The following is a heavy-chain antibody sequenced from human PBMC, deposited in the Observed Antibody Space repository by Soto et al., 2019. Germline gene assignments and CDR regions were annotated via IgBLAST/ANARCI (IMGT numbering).Heavy chain of an antibody. J-gene: IGHJ2*01. CDR1: GFTFRSYG. V-gene: IGHV3-30*18. Sequence: QVQLVESGGGVVQPGRSLRLSCAASGFTFRSYGMHWVRQAPGKGLEWVAVISYDGSNKYYADSVKGRFTISRDNSKNTLYLQMNILRAEDTAVYYCAKGAFNCSGGSCYKKTIYWYFDLWGRGTLVTVSS. CDR3: AKGAFNCSGGSCYKKTIYWYFDL. D-gene: IGHD2-15*01. CDR2: ISYDGSNK.